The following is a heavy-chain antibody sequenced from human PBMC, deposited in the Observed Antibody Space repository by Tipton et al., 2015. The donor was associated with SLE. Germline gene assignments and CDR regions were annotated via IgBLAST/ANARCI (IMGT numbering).Heavy chain of an antibody. V-gene: IGHV3-30*04. D-gene: IGHD5-24*01. CDR1: GFTFSSYA. CDR2: ISYDGSNK. CDR3: ARETILFNYFDS. J-gene: IGHJ4*02. Sequence: RSLRLSCAASGFTFSSYAMHWVRQAPGKGLEWVAVISYDGSNKYYVDSVKGRFTISRDNSKNTLYLQMNSLRVEDTAVYYCARETILFNYFDSWGQGTLVTVSS.